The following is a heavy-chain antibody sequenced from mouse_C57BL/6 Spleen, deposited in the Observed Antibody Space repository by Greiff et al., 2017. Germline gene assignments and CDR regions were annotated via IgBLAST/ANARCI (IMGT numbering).Heavy chain of an antibody. CDR2: IRNKANGYTT. D-gene: IGHD3-1*01. CDR1: GFTFTDYY. Sequence: EVNLVESGGGLVQPGGSLSLSCAASGFTFTDYYMSWVRQPPGKALEWLGFIRNKANGYTTEYSASVKGRFTISRDNSQSILYLQMNALRAEDSATYYCARYRAGAFDYWGQGTTLTVSS. CDR3: ARYRAGAFDY. J-gene: IGHJ2*01. V-gene: IGHV7-3*01.